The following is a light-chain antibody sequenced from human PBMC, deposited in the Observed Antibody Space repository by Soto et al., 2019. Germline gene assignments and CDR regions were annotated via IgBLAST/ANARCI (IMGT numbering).Light chain of an antibody. J-gene: IGLJ3*02. CDR3: AAWDDSLSGV. CDR1: SSNIGSNY. V-gene: IGLV1-47*02. Sequence: QAVVTQPPSASGTPGQRVTISCSGSSSNIGSNYVYWYQQLPGTAPKLLIYSNNQRPSGVPDPFSGSKSGTSASLAISGLRSEDEADYYCAAWDDSLSGVFGGGTKLTVL. CDR2: SNN.